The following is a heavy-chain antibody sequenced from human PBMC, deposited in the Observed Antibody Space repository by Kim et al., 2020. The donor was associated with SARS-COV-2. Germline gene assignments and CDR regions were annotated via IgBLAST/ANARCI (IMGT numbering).Heavy chain of an antibody. CDR1: GFTFSSYS. D-gene: IGHD3-16*02. J-gene: IGHJ3*01. V-gene: IGHV3-21*01. CDR3: ARDKYAYDWGSYRPAAF. CDR2: ISGGRSYT. Sequence: GGSLRLSCAASGFTFSSYSMNWVRQAPGKGLEWVSSISGGRSYTFYADSVEGRFTISRDNAKNSLSLQMNSLRAEDTAVYYCARDKYAYDWGSYRPAAF.